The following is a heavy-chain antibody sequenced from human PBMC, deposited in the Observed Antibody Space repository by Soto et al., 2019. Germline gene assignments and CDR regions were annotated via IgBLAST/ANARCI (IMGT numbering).Heavy chain of an antibody. Sequence: QVQLQESGPGLVKPSETLSLTCTVSGGSVSSYYWSWIRQPPGKGLEWIGYVYHSGDTYYNPSLKSRVTISIDTSKNQFFLSLNSVTTADTAVYYCVRGQWLDYGDYNFQHWGQGTLVTISS. D-gene: IGHD4-17*01. CDR3: VRGQWLDYGDYNFQH. V-gene: IGHV4-59*02. CDR2: VYHSGDT. CDR1: GGSVSSYY. J-gene: IGHJ1*01.